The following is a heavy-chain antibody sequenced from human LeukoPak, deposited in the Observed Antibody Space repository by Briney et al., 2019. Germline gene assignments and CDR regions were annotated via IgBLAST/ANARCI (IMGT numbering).Heavy chain of an antibody. Sequence: PSETLSLTYTVSGGSIGTYYWSWIRQPAGKGLEWIGRVYTFGTTNYNPSLKSRVTMSVDTSKNQFSLKVSSVTAADTAIYYCARFAGGSSGYFYYMDVWGKGTTVTVSS. J-gene: IGHJ6*03. CDR2: VYTFGTT. CDR3: ARFAGGSSGYFYYMDV. D-gene: IGHD6-19*01. CDR1: GGSIGTYY. V-gene: IGHV4-4*07.